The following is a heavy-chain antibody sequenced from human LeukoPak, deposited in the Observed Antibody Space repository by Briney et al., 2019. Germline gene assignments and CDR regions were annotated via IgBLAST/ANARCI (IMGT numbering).Heavy chain of an antibody. CDR1: GGSISSYY. V-gene: IGHV4-59*01. CDR2: IYYSGST. CDR3: ARGLDRYFDL. Sequence: LETLSLTCTVSGGSISSYYWSWIRQPPGKGLEWIGYIYYSGSTNYNPSLKSRVTISVDTSKNQFSLKLSSVTAADTAVYYCARGLDRYFDLWGRGTLVTVSS. J-gene: IGHJ2*01.